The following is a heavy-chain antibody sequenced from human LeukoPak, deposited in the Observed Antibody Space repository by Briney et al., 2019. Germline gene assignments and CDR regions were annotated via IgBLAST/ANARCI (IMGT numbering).Heavy chain of an antibody. CDR2: FDPEDGET. CDR3: ATSIAAAGYFDY. Sequence: ASVKVSCKVSGYTLTELSMHWERQAPGKGLEWMGGFDPEDGETIYAQKFQGRVTMTEDTSTDTAYMELSSLRSEDTAVYYCATSIAAAGYFDYWGQGTLVTVSS. V-gene: IGHV1-24*01. J-gene: IGHJ4*02. CDR1: GYTLTELS. D-gene: IGHD6-13*01.